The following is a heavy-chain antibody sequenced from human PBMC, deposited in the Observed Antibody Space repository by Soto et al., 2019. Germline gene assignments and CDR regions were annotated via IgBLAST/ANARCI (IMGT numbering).Heavy chain of an antibody. J-gene: IGHJ6*03. Sequence: QITLKESGPTLVKPTQTLTLTCTFSGFSLNTSGVGVGWIRQPPGKALECLALLYWDDDKRYSPSLKSRLTITKDTSKNQVVLTMTNMDPVDTATYYCARMIWNPFYYYYMDVWGKGTTVTVSS. D-gene: IGHD1-1*01. V-gene: IGHV2-5*02. CDR1: GFSLNTSGVG. CDR2: LYWDDDK. CDR3: ARMIWNPFYYYYMDV.